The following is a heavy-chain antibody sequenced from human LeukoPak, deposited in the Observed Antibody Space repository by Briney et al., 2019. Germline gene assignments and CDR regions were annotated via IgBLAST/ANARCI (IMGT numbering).Heavy chain of an antibody. V-gene: IGHV4-59*01. CDR1: GGSISSYY. J-gene: IGHJ4*02. CDR2: IYYSGST. CDR3: ARVRPQFASIEFDY. D-gene: IGHD3-10*01. Sequence: SETLSLTCTVSGGSISSYYWSWIRQPPGKGLEWIGYIYYSGSTNYNPSLKSRVTISIDTSKNQFSLKLSSVTAADTAVYYCARVRPQFASIEFDYWGQGTLVTVSS.